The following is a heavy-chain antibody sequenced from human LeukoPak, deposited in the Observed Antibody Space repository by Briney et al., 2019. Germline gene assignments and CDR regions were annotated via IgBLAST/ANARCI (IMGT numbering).Heavy chain of an antibody. CDR2: ITSKADSYST. V-gene: IGHV3-73*01. J-gene: IGHJ4*02. CDR1: GFTFSGSK. Sequence: GGSLKLSCVASGFTFSGSKMHWVRQPSGKGLEWVGRITSKADSYSTIYAASVKGRFTISRDDSKNTAYLQMNSLKTEDTAVYYCIRQDCGASGCSHPDYWGQGTLVTVSS. CDR3: IRQDCGASGCSHPDY. D-gene: IGHD2-21*01.